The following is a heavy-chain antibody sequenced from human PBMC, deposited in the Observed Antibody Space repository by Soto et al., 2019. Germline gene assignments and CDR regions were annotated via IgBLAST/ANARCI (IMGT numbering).Heavy chain of an antibody. J-gene: IGHJ3*02. Sequence: HVQLVQPGGEVKKPGASVKVSCKASGYTFTSHGFSWVRQAPGQGLEWMGWISTYNGKTDYAQKFQGRVTMTADTRTNTGYMELRSLRSDDTAVYYCARLLTEGVTYREDAFDIWGQGTKVTVSS. D-gene: IGHD3-16*02. CDR2: ISTYNGKT. CDR1: GYTFTSHG. V-gene: IGHV1-18*01. CDR3: ARLLTEGVTYREDAFDI.